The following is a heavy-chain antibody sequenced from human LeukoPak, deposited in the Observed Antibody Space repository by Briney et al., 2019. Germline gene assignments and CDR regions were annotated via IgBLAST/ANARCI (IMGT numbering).Heavy chain of an antibody. CDR2: ISAYNGNT. Sequence: WASVKVSRKASGYTFTSYGISWVRQAPGQGLEWMGWISAYNGNTNYAQKLQGRVTMTTDTSTSTAYMELRSLRSDDTAVYYCAGTLNYDSSGYPVDFDYWGQGTLVTVSS. J-gene: IGHJ4*02. D-gene: IGHD3-22*01. CDR3: AGTLNYDSSGYPVDFDY. V-gene: IGHV1-18*01. CDR1: GYTFTSYG.